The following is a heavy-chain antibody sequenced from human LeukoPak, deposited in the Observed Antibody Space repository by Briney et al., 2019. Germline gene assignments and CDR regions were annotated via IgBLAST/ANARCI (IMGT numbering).Heavy chain of an antibody. CDR3: TRLHNSVGPAWFDP. Sequence: SVKVSCKASGYTFTSYGISWVRQAPGQGLEWMGWISAYNGNTNYAQKLQGRVTMTTDTSTSTAYMELRSLRSDDTAVYFCTRLHNSVGPAWFDPWGQGTLVTVSS. CDR1: GYTFTSYG. D-gene: IGHD6-19*01. J-gene: IGHJ5*02. CDR2: ISAYNGNT. V-gene: IGHV1-18*01.